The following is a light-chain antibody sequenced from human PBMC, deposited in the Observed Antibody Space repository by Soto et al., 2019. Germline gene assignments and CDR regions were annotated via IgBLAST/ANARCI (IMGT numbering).Light chain of an antibody. V-gene: IGKV2-28*01. CDR1: QSLLHSNGYNY. CDR2: LGS. J-gene: IGKJ1*01. CDR3: MQALQTPWT. Sequence: DIVITHSPLSLPVTPGEPASISCRASQSLLHSNGYNYLDWYLQKPGQSPQLLIYLGSNRASGVSDRFSGSGSGTDFTLKISRVEAEDVGVYYSMQALQTPWTFGQGTKV.